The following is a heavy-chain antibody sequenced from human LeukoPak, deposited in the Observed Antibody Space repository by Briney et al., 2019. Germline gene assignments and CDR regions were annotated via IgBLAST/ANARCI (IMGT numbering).Heavy chain of an antibody. Sequence: GGSLRLSCAASGFTFSTYIMHWVRHAPGKGLVWVSRIDHDGGTTTYAESVKGRFTISRDNAKNTLFLQMNSLRAEDTAVYYCARDRDGYNYWGRGTLVTVSS. CDR3: ARDRDGYNY. J-gene: IGHJ4*02. D-gene: IGHD5-24*01. CDR1: GFTFSTYI. V-gene: IGHV3-74*01. CDR2: IDHDGGTT.